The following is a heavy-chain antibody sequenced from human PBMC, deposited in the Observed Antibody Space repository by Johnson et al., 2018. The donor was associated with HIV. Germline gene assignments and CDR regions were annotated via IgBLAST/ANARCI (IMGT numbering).Heavy chain of an antibody. V-gene: IGHV3-66*01. CDR2: IYSGGST. D-gene: IGHD6-13*01. CDR3: ARDGESQQLPLGDAFDV. Sequence: VQLAESGGGLVQSGGSLRLSCGASGFSVSNTYMNWVRQAPGKGLEWVSVIYSGGSTYYADSVRGRFTISRDNSKNTLYLQMSSLRAEDTAMYYCARDGESQQLPLGDAFDVWGQGTMVTVSS. J-gene: IGHJ3*01. CDR1: GFSVSNTY.